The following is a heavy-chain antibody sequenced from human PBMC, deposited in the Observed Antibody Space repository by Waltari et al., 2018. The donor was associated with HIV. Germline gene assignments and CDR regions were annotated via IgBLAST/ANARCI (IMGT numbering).Heavy chain of an antibody. Sequence: QVQLQQWGAGLLKPSEPLSLPCAIYGGSFSGYYWSWVRQPPGKGLEWIGEFHQTGRPTYNPSLAGRATISMDTSKNQFSLKLTSMTVADSATYFCARGPLYGPKNWGQGIMVTVSS. D-gene: IGHD4-17*01. CDR2: FHQTGRP. V-gene: IGHV4-34*02. CDR1: GGSFSGYY. CDR3: ARGPLYGPKN. J-gene: IGHJ4*01.